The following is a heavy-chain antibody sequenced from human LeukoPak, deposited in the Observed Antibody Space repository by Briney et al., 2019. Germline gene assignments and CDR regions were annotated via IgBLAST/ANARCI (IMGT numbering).Heavy chain of an antibody. V-gene: IGHV1-2*06. CDR3: AREYSSSPWYFDV. CDR1: GYTFTGYY. CDR2: INPNSGGT. Sequence: GASVKVSCKASGYTFTGYYMHWVRQAPGQGLEWMGRINPNSGGTNYAQKFQGRVTMTRDTSISTAYMELSRLRSDDTAVYSCAREYSSSPWYFDVWGRGTLVTVSS. D-gene: IGHD6-6*01. J-gene: IGHJ2*01.